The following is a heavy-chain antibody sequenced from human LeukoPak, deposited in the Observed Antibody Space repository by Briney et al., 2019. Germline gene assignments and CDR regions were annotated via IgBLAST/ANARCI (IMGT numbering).Heavy chain of an antibody. CDR3: ARVGVRIPFDY. J-gene: IGHJ4*02. Sequence: GASVKVSCKASGYTFTGYYMHWVRQAPGQGLEWMGWINPNSGGTSYAQKFQGRVTMTRDTSISTAYMELSRLRSDDTAVYYCARVGVRIPFDYWGQGTLVTVSS. CDR1: GYTFTGYY. D-gene: IGHD2-21*01. CDR2: INPNSGGT. V-gene: IGHV1-2*02.